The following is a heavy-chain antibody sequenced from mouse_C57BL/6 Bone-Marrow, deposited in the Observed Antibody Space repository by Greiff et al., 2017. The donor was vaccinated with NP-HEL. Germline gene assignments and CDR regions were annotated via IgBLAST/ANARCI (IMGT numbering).Heavy chain of an antibody. CDR1: GFNIKDDY. J-gene: IGHJ2*01. Sequence: EVMLVESGAELVRPGASVKLSCTASGFNIKDDYMHWVKQRPEQGLEWIGWIDPENGDTEYASKFQGKATITADPSSNTAYMQLSSLTSEDTDVYYCTTIATVVAQYYFDYGGQGTTLTVSS. D-gene: IGHD1-1*01. V-gene: IGHV14-4*01. CDR3: TTIATVVAQYYFDY. CDR2: IDPENGDT.